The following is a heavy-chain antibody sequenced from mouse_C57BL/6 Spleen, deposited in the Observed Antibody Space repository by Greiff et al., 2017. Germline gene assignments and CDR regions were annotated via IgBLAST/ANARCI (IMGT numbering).Heavy chain of an antibody. CDR3: ARWLLRAMDY. Sequence: QVQLQQPGAELVMPGASVKLSCKASGYTFTSYWMHWVKQRPGQGLEWIGEIDPSDSYTNYNQKFKGKSTLTVDKSSSTAYMQLSSLTSEDSAVYYCARWLLRAMDYWCQGTSVTVSS. CDR1: GYTFTSYW. D-gene: IGHD2-3*01. CDR2: IDPSDSYT. V-gene: IGHV1-69*01. J-gene: IGHJ4*01.